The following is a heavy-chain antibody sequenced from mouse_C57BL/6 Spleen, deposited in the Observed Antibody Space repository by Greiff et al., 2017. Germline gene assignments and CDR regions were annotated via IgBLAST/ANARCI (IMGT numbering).Heavy chain of an antibody. CDR3: ARGGNSGDVGYYFDY. CDR1: GYTFTSYW. Sequence: VQLQQPGTELVKPGASVKLSCKASGYTFTSYWMHWVKQRHGQGLEWIGNINPSNGGTNYNEKFKSKATLTVDKSSSTAYMQLSSLTSEDSAVYYCARGGNSGDVGYYFDYWGQGTTLTVSS. V-gene: IGHV1-53*01. D-gene: IGHD3-2*02. CDR2: INPSNGGT. J-gene: IGHJ2*01.